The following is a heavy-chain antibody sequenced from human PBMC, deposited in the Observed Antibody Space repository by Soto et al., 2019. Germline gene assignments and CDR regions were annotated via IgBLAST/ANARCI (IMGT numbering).Heavy chain of an antibody. CDR2: ITSGGRSI. V-gene: IGHV3-48*03. Sequence: VQLVESGGGLVQPGGSLRLSCTASGFTFSDYEMNWVRQAPGKGLEWVSYITSGGRSIYYADSVKGRFIISRDNAENSLYLQMNSLRPEDTAVYYCVRRMASPDQWGQGTLVTVSS. CDR1: GFTFSDYE. J-gene: IGHJ4*02. CDR3: VRRMASPDQ. D-gene: IGHD2-15*01.